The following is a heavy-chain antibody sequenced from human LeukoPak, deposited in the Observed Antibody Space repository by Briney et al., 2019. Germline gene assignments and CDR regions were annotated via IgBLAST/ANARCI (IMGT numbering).Heavy chain of an antibody. D-gene: IGHD3-10*01. CDR2: LSGGGGNT. Sequence: PGGSLRLSCAASGFTFSIYAMSWVRQAPGKGLEWVSALSGGGGNTYYADSVKGRFTISRDNSKNTLYLHMNSLRADDTAVYYCAKYTPANYYGSGSIFDYWGQGTLVPVSS. V-gene: IGHV3-23*01. J-gene: IGHJ4*02. CDR3: AKYTPANYYGSGSIFDY. CDR1: GFTFSIYA.